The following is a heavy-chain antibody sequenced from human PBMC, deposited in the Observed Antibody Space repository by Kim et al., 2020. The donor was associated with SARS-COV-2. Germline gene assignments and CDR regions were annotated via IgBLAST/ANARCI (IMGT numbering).Heavy chain of an antibody. CDR2: INHSGST. V-gene: IGHV4-34*01. CDR1: GGSFSGYY. J-gene: IGHJ4*02. Sequence: SETLSLTCAVYGGSFSGYYWSWIRQPPGKGLEWIGEINHSGSTNYNPSLKSRVTISVDTSKNQFSLKLSSVTAADTAVYYCARGIADYWGQGTLVTVSS. CDR3: ARGIADY.